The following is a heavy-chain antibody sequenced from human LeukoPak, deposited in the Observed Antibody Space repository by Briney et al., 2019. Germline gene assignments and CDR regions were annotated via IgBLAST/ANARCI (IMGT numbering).Heavy chain of an antibody. CDR3: ARDKARVYSYASDAFDI. V-gene: IGHV3-30-3*01. CDR1: GFTFSSYA. Sequence: GGSLRLSCAASGFTFSSYAMHWVRQAPGKGLEWVAVISYDGSNKYYADSVKGRFTISRDNSKNTLYLQMNSLRAEDTAVYYCARDKARVYSYASDAFDIWGQGTMVTVSS. J-gene: IGHJ3*02. CDR2: ISYDGSNK. D-gene: IGHD5-18*01.